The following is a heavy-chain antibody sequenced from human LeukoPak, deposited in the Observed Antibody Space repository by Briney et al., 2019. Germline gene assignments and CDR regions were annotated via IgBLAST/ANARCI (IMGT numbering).Heavy chain of an antibody. Sequence: SETLSLTCAVYGRSFSGYYWSWIRQPPGKGLEWIGEINHSGSTNYNPSLKSRVTISVDTSKNQFSLKLSSVTAADTAVYYCASGRYSSGYYYRDYWGQGTLVTVSS. J-gene: IGHJ4*02. CDR3: ASGRYSSGYYYRDY. D-gene: IGHD3-22*01. V-gene: IGHV4-34*01. CDR1: GRSFSGYY. CDR2: INHSGST.